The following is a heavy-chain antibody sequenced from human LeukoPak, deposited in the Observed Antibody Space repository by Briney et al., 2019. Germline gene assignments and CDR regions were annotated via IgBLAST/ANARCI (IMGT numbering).Heavy chain of an antibody. Sequence: GGSLRLSCAASGFTFSSYAMSWVRQAPGKGLEWVSAISGSGGSTYYADSVKGRFTISRDNSKNTLYLQMNSLRAEDTAVYYCAKVLYYDFWSGYFDYWGQGTLVTVSS. CDR2: ISGSGGST. CDR1: GFTFSSYA. J-gene: IGHJ4*02. V-gene: IGHV3-23*01. D-gene: IGHD3-3*01. CDR3: AKVLYYDFWSGYFDY.